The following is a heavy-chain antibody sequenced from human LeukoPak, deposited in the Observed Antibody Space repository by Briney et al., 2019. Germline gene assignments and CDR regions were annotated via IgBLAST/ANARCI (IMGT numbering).Heavy chain of an antibody. CDR1: GGSISSGGYY. D-gene: IGHD2-2*01. CDR3: ARLYCSSTSCYSPWFDP. CDR2: IYYSGST. J-gene: IGHJ5*02. Sequence: SGTLSLTCTVSGGSISSGGYYWSWIRQHPGKGLEWIGYIYYSGSTYYNPSLKSRVTISVDTSKNQFSLKLSSVTAADTAVYYCARLYCSSTSCYSPWFDPWGQGTLVTVSS. V-gene: IGHV4-31*03.